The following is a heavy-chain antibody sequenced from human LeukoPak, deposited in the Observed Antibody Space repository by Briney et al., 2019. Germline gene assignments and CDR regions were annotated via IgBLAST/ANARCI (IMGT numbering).Heavy chain of an antibody. CDR3: ARGGIYDLDDSFDI. J-gene: IGHJ3*02. CDR1: GFIFSNYE. Sequence: GGSLRLSCEASGFIFSNYEMNWVRQAPGKGLECVAYISRSGTTIHYADSLKGRLSISRDNAESTLYLQMSNLRADDTAVYYCARGGIYDLDDSFDIWGQGTVVTVSS. CDR2: ISRSGTTI. V-gene: IGHV3-48*03. D-gene: IGHD6-13*01.